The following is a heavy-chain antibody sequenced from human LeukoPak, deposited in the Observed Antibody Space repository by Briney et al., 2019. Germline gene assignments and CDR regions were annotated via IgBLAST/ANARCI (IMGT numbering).Heavy chain of an antibody. CDR2: ISSSGSTI. J-gene: IGHJ4*02. Sequence: GGSLRLSCAASGFTFSSYEMNWVRQAPGKGLEWVSYISSSGSTIYYADSVKGRFIISRDNAKNSLYLQMNSLRAEDTAVYYCARLPYDFWSGYSPSGWGQGTLVTVSS. CDR3: ARLPYDFWSGYSPSG. D-gene: IGHD3-3*01. CDR1: GFTFSSYE. V-gene: IGHV3-48*03.